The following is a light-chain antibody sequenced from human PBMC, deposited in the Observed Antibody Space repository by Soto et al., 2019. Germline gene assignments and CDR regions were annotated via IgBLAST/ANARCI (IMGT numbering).Light chain of an antibody. Sequence: DIVMTQSPDSLAVSLGERATINCKSSQSVLYSSNNKNYLTWYQQKPGQPPKLLIYWASTRESGVPDRFSGSGSGTDFPLTISRLQAEDVAVYYCQQYYSTPITFGQGTRLEIK. J-gene: IGKJ5*01. V-gene: IGKV4-1*01. CDR2: WAS. CDR3: QQYYSTPIT. CDR1: QSVLYSSNNKNY.